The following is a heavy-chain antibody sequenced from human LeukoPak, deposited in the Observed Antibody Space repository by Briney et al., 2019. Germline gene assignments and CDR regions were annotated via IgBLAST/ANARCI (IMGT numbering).Heavy chain of an antibody. CDR1: GGSLSGYY. CDR3: ARFGAGSSGWYRRYAFDI. Sequence: PSETLSLTCAVYGGSLSGYYWSWIRQPPGKGLEWIGEINHSGSTNYNPSLKSRVTISVDTSKNQFSLKLSSVTAADTAVYYCARFGAGSSGWYRRYAFDIWGQGTMVTVSS. CDR2: INHSGST. J-gene: IGHJ3*02. D-gene: IGHD6-19*01. V-gene: IGHV4-34*01.